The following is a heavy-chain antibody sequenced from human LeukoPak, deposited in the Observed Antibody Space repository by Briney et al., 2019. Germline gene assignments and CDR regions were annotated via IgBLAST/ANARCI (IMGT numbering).Heavy chain of an antibody. J-gene: IGHJ4*02. D-gene: IGHD3-10*01. V-gene: IGHV4-59*02. CDR1: GGSVSGYY. Sequence: SETLSLTCVVSGGSVSGYYWGWIRQPPGRGLEWIGYVYYSGSTNYNPSFKSRITISVDTSRNQFSLQLSSVTAADTAVYYCARDTRGSGYFDYWGQGTLVTVSS. CDR3: ARDTRGSGYFDY. CDR2: VYYSGST.